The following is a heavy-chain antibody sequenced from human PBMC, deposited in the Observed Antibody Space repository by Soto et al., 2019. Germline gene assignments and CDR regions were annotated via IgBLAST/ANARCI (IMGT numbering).Heavy chain of an antibody. V-gene: IGHV3-74*01. CDR1: GFTFSNYW. D-gene: IGHD5-12*01. CDR3: ARGARGYYYMDV. Sequence: EVQLVESGGGLVQHGGSLRLSCAASGFTFSNYWIHWVRKAPGKGLVWLSRINSDGGTTNYADSVKGRFTISRDNAKNTLSLQMNSLGADDTAVYYCARGARGYYYMDVWGKGTTVTVSS. J-gene: IGHJ6*03. CDR2: INSDGGTT.